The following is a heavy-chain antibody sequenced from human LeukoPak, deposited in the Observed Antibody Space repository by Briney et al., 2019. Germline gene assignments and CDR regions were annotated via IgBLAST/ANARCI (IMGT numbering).Heavy chain of an antibody. D-gene: IGHD4-23*01. J-gene: IGHJ5*02. V-gene: IGHV3-7*01. CDR2: IKQDGSEK. Sequence: GGSLRLSCAASGFTFSSYWMSWLRQAPGKGLEWVANIKQDGSEKYYVDSVKGRFTISRDNAKNSLYLQMNSLRAEDTAVYYCARPIYGGNEDWFDPWGQGTLVTVSS. CDR3: ARPIYGGNEDWFDP. CDR1: GFTFSSYW.